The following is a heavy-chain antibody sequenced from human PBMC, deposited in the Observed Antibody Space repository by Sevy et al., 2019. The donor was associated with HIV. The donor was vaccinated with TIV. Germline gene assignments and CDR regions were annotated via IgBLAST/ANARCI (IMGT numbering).Heavy chain of an antibody. CDR3: AKWSELPSSPFDY. Sequence: GGSLRLSCAASGFTFSNYAMSWVRHAPGKGLEWVSAISGSGGSTYYADSVKGRFTISRDNSKNTLFLQMNSLRAEDTAVYFCAKWSELPSSPFDYWGQGTLVTVSS. CDR1: GFTFSNYA. D-gene: IGHD1-26*01. V-gene: IGHV3-23*01. J-gene: IGHJ4*02. CDR2: ISGSGGST.